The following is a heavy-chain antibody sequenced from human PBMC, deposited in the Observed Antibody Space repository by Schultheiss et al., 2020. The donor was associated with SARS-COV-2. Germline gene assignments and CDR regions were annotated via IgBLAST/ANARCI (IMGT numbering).Heavy chain of an antibody. CDR1: GFTFSSYA. CDR2: IWYDGSNK. V-gene: IGHV3-33*08. CDR3: ASPPRITIFGVLYYYMDV. J-gene: IGHJ6*03. Sequence: GGSLRLSCAASGFTFSSYAMHWVRQAPGKGLEWVAVIWYDGSNKYYADSVKGRFTISRDNSKNTLYLQMNSLRAEDTAVYYCASPPRITIFGVLYYYMDVWGKGTTVTVSS. D-gene: IGHD3-3*01.